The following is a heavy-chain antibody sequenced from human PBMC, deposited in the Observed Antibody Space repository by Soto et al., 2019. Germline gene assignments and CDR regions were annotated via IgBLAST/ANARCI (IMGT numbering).Heavy chain of an antibody. CDR1: GFTFSTYR. Sequence: EGQLVESGGGLVQPGGSLRLSCAASGFTFSTYRMHWVRQAPGKGLMWVSHIRSDGSSTSYADSVKGRFTISRDNAKNTLYLEMNSLRAEDTAVYYCARDYGMDVWGQGTTVTVSS. J-gene: IGHJ6*02. CDR2: IRSDGSST. V-gene: IGHV3-74*01. CDR3: ARDYGMDV.